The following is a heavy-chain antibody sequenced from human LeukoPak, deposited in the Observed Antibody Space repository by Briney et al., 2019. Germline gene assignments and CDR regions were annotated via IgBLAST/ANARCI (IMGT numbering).Heavy chain of an antibody. Sequence: SETLSPTCTVSGGSISSSSYYWGWIRQPPGKGLEWIGSIYYSGSTYYNPSLKSRVTISVDTSKSQFSLKLSSVTAADTAVYYCANGGVATPNNYYYCYMDVWGKGTTVTVSS. V-gene: IGHV4-39*01. D-gene: IGHD3-16*01. CDR1: GGSISSSSYY. CDR2: IYYSGST. J-gene: IGHJ6*03. CDR3: ANGGVATPNNYYYCYMDV.